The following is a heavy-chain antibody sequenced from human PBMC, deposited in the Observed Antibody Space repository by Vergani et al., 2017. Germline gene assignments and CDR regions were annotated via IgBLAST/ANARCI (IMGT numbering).Heavy chain of an antibody. D-gene: IGHD2-2*01. V-gene: IGHV3-48*04. CDR2: ISSSGSTI. J-gene: IGHJ6*02. CDR1: GFSFPGYA. CDR3: AIVPAARVYYYYYGMDV. Sequence: EVQLLESGGGLVQPGGSLRLSCEASGFSFPGYAMSWVRQAPGKGLEWVSYISSSGSTIYYADSVKGRFTISRDNAKNSLYLQMNSLRAEDTAVYYCAIVPAARVYYYYYGMDVWGQGTTVTVSS.